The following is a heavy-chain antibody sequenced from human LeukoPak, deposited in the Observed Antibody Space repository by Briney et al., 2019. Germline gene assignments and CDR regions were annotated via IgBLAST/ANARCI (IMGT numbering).Heavy chain of an antibody. Sequence: ASVKVSCKASGYTFTSYGISWVRQASGQGLEWMGWISAYNGNTNYAQKLQGRVTMTRNTSISTAYMELSSLRSEDTAVYYCARGSPGFLYYYDSSGPTTGNAFDIWGQGTMVTVSS. V-gene: IGHV1-18*01. CDR1: GYTFTSYG. J-gene: IGHJ3*02. CDR2: ISAYNGNT. D-gene: IGHD3-22*01. CDR3: ARGSPGFLYYYDSSGPTTGNAFDI.